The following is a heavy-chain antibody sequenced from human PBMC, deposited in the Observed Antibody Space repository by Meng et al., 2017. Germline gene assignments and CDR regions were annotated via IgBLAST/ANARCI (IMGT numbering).Heavy chain of an antibody. Sequence: QLQLVRSVAELKKPGSSVKVSCKPSGGTFSSYAISWVRQAPGQGLEWMGGIIPIFGTANYAQKFQGRVTITADKSTSTAYMELSSLRSEDTAVYYCARERSIAVAGNFDYWGQGTLVTVSS. CDR3: ARERSIAVAGNFDY. J-gene: IGHJ4*02. CDR1: GGTFSSYA. V-gene: IGHV1-69*06. CDR2: IIPIFGTA. D-gene: IGHD6-19*01.